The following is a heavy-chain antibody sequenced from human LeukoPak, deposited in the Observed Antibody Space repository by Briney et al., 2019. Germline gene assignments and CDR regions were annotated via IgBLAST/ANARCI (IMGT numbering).Heavy chain of an antibody. CDR1: GFTFSSYW. CDR3: ARKAYGLDV. Sequence: GGSLRFSCAPSGFTFSSYWMSWVRQAPGKGLEWVANIKQDGSEKCYVDSVKGRFTISRDNGKNSLYLQMNSLRAEDTAVYYCARKAYGLDVWGKGATVTVSS. CDR2: IKQDGSEK. V-gene: IGHV3-7*03. J-gene: IGHJ6*04.